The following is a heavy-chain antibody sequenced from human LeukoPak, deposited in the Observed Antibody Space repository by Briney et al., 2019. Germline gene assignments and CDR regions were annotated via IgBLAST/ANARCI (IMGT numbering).Heavy chain of an antibody. J-gene: IGHJ4*02. V-gene: IGHV3-23*01. Sequence: GGSLRLSCAASGFTFSSYAMSWVRQAPGKGLEWVSAISGSGGSTYYADSVKGRFTISRDNSKNTLHLQMNSLRAEDTAVYYCAKYSLAQQWLRGWGQGTLVTVSS. D-gene: IGHD6-19*01. CDR3: AKYSLAQQWLRG. CDR2: ISGSGGST. CDR1: GFTFSSYA.